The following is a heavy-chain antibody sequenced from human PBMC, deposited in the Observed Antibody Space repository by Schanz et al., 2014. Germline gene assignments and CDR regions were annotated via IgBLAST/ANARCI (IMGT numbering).Heavy chain of an antibody. CDR2: ISDSGTYT. CDR3: ARDGEAAAGCDY. D-gene: IGHD6-13*01. CDR1: GFVFGDYY. V-gene: IGHV3-11*05. J-gene: IGHJ4*02. Sequence: QVQLVESGGGLVKPGGSLRLSCAASGFVFGDYYMTWIRQAPGKGLEWLSYISDSGTYTNYADSVKGRFTISRDNAKSSLYLQMNSLRVEDTAVYYCARDGEAAAGCDYWGQGALVTVSS.